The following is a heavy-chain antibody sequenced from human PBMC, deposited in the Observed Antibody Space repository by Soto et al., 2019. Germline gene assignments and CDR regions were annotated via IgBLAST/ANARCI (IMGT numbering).Heavy chain of an antibody. CDR2: TYYGSKWYN. CDR1: VDSVSSNSAA. V-gene: IGHV6-1*01. D-gene: IGHD6-19*01. CDR3: ARDLSSGVDYYYGMDV. Sequence: SQTLSLTCAISVDSVSSNSAAWNWIRQSPSRGLEWLGRTYYGSKWYNDYAVSVESRITINPDNSKNRFSLQLNSVTPEDTAVYYCARDLSSGVDYYYGMDVWGQGTTVTVPS. J-gene: IGHJ6*02.